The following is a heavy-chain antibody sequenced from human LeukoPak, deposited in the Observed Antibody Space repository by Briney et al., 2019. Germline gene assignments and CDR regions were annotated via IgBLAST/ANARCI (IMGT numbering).Heavy chain of an antibody. J-gene: IGHJ6*02. CDR1: GGTFISYA. D-gene: IGHD2-2*01. V-gene: IGHV1-69*13. CDR3: ASSALYCSSTSCYPRYYYYGMDV. CDR2: IIPIFGTA. Sequence: ASVKVSCKASGGTFISYAISWVRQAPGQVFEWMGGIIPIFGTANYAQKFQGRVTITADESTSTAYMELSSLRSEDTAVYYCASSALYCSSTSCYPRYYYYGMDVWGQGTTVTVSS.